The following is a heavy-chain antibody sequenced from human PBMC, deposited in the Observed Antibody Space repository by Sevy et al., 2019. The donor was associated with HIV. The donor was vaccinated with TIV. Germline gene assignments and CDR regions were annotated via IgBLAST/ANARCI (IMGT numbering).Heavy chain of an antibody. V-gene: IGHV1-8*01. CDR3: ARYYYDSSGYYDYNGMDV. CDR2: MNSNSGNT. Sequence: ASVKVSFKASGYTFTSYDINWVRQATGQGLDWMGLMNSNSGNTGYAQKFQGRVTMTRNTSISTAYMELSSLRSEDTAVYYCARYYYDSSGYYDYNGMDVWGQGTTVTVSS. D-gene: IGHD3-22*01. J-gene: IGHJ6*02. CDR1: GYTFTSYD.